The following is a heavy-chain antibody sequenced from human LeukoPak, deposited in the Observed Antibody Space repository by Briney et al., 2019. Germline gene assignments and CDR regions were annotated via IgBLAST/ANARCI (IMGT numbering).Heavy chain of an antibody. D-gene: IGHD2-21*01. V-gene: IGHV5-51*01. CDR3: ARHCQIARGYDAFDI. CDR1: GYSFTSYW. Sequence: GESLKISCKGSGYSFTSYWIGWVRQMPGKGLEWMGIIYPGDSDTRYSPSFQGQVTISADKSISTAYLQWSSLKASDTAMYYCARHCQIARGYDAFDIWGKGKMVTVSS. CDR2: IYPGDSDT. J-gene: IGHJ3*02.